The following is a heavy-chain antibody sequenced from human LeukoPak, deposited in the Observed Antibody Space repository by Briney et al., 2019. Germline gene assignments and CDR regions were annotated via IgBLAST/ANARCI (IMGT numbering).Heavy chain of an antibody. Sequence: GGSLRLSCAASGFTFSDYYMSWIRQSPGKGLEWLSYIGRRGGDEHYADSVKGRFTISRDNAENSLYLQMNSLTVEDTAIYYCATDIRAVGDSRYFDYWGQGTLVTVSS. CDR3: ATDIRAVGDSRYFDY. V-gene: IGHV3-11*01. J-gene: IGHJ4*02. D-gene: IGHD1-26*01. CDR1: GFTFSDYY. CDR2: IGRRGGDE.